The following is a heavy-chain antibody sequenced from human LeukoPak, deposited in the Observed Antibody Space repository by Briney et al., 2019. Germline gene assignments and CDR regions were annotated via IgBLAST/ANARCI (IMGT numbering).Heavy chain of an antibody. D-gene: IGHD2-15*01. CDR3: ARDLRGGQYYYYYYGMDV. V-gene: IGHV3-7*01. J-gene: IGHJ6*02. CDR1: GFTFSRYW. CDR2: IKQDGREK. Sequence: GGSLRLSCAASGFTFSRYWMSWVRQAPGKGLEWVATIKQDGREKYSVDSVKGRFTISRDNAKNSLYLQMNSLRAEDTAVYYCARDLRGGQYYYYYYGMDVWGQGTTVTVSS.